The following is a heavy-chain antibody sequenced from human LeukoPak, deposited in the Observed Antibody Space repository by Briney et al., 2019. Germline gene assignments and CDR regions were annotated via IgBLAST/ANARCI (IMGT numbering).Heavy chain of an antibody. J-gene: IGHJ4*02. CDR1: GFTFSSYS. CDR2: ISSSSSYI. V-gene: IGHV3-21*01. Sequence: PGGSLRLSCAASGFTFSSYSMNWVRQAPGKGLEWVSSISSSSSYIYYADSVQGRFTISRDNAKNSLYLQMNSLRVEDTAVYYCTRSSYSPQLAAYWGQGALVTVSS. CDR3: TRSSYSPQLAAY. D-gene: IGHD4-4*01.